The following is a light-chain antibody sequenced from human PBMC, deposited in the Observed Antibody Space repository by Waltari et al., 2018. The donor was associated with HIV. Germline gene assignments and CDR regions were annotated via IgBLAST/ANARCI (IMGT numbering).Light chain of an antibody. CDR3: SSYSARGFVV. Sequence: HSALTQPASVSGSPGQSITISCTGPTSDISDFNFFSWYHQSPGRAPKLIIFEVYSRPSGISDRFSGSKSGVTASLTISALRAEDEADYFCSSYSARGFVVFGGGTKVTVL. J-gene: IGLJ3*02. CDR1: TSDISDFNF. CDR2: EVY. V-gene: IGLV2-14*01.